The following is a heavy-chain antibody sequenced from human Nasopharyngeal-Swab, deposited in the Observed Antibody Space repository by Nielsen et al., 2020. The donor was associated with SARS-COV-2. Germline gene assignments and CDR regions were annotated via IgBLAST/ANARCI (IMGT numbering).Heavy chain of an antibody. V-gene: IGHV5-51*01. CDR1: GYSFTSYW. CDR2: IYPGDSDT. J-gene: IGHJ4*02. D-gene: IGHD6-19*01. CDR3: ARLIAVAGTGDY. Sequence: KVSCKGSGYSFTSYWIGWVRQMPGKGLEWMGIIYPGDSDTRYSPSFQGQVTISTDKSVSTAYLQWSSLKASDTAMYYCARLIAVAGTGDYWGQGTLVSVSS.